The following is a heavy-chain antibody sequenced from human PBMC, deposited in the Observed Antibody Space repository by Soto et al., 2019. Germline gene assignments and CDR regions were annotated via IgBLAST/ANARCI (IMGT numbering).Heavy chain of an antibody. CDR1: GFTFRTYA. CDR3: ARDTTLAVPYSLRHHFAPNSFDV. J-gene: IGHJ6*02. V-gene: IGHV3-30*03. D-gene: IGHD6-19*01. Sequence: PGGSLRLSCATSGFTFRTYAMHWVRQAPGKGLEWVTVISFDGTKEYYADSVKGRFTISRDDSKNTVYLPMNRLRAEDTAVYYCARDTTLAVPYSLRHHFAPNSFDVWGQGTTVTVSS. CDR2: ISFDGTKE.